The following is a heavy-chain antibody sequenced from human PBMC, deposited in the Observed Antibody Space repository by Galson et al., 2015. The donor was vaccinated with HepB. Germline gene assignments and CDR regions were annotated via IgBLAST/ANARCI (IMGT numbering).Heavy chain of an antibody. CDR3: ARRMSTYYYGSGIFDH. J-gene: IGHJ4*02. D-gene: IGHD3-10*01. CDR1: GFSLRSSGVG. V-gene: IGHV2-5*02. CDR2: IYWDDDE. Sequence: PALVKPTQTLTLTCTFSGFSLRSSGVGVGWIRQPPGKALEWLALIYWDDDERYSPSLKNRLSITKDTSKNQVVLTMANMDPIDTATYYCARRMSTYYYGSGIFDHWGQGTPVTVSS.